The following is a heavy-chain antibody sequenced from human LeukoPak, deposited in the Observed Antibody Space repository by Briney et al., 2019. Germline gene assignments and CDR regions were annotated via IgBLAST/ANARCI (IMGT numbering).Heavy chain of an antibody. CDR3: ARVDWTTDS. V-gene: IGHV4-39*01. J-gene: IGHJ4*02. D-gene: IGHD3-9*01. Sequence: SETLSLTCTVSGASITRSTYYWGWIRQPPGKGLEWIGCIYYTGSTYYNPSLKSRVTLSIDTSRSQFSLRLSSVTAADTAVYYCARVDWTTDSWGQGTLVTVSS. CDR2: IYYTGST. CDR1: GASITRSTYY.